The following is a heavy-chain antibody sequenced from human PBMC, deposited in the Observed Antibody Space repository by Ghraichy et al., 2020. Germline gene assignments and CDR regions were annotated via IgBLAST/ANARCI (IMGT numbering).Heavy chain of an antibody. CDR3: ARDRPYYDSRLISYYFDY. J-gene: IGHJ4*02. CDR1: GFTFSSYS. D-gene: IGHD3-22*01. CDR2: ITSSSSTI. V-gene: IGHV3-48*02. Sequence: GGSLRLSCAASGFTFSSYSMNWVRQAPGKGLEWVSYITSSSSTIYYADSVRGRFTISRDNAKNSLYLQMNSLRDEDTAVYYCARDRPYYDSRLISYYFDYWGQGTLVTVSS.